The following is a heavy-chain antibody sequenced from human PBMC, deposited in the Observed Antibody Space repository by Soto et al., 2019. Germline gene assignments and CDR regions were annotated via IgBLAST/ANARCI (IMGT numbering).Heavy chain of an antibody. CDR3: VRDTSPYSSGWHNRHSDY. CDR2: ISYDGSNK. Sequence: QVQLVESGGGVVQPGRSLRLSCAASGFTFSSYAMHWVRQAPGKGLEWVAVISYDGSNKYYADSVKGRFTISRDNSKTLYLQMNSLRAEATAVYYCVRDTSPYSSGWHNRHSDYWGQGTLVTVSS. CDR1: GFTFSSYA. D-gene: IGHD6-19*01. V-gene: IGHV3-30-3*01. J-gene: IGHJ4*02.